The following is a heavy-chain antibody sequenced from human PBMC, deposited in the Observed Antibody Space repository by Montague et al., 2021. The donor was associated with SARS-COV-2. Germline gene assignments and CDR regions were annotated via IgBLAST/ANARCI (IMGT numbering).Heavy chain of an antibody. J-gene: IGHJ5*02. CDR1: GDSIRSSGYY. CDR3: ARLGFVELWLNLGWFDP. V-gene: IGHV4-39*01. CDR2: VYYSGST. D-gene: IGHD3-16*02. Sequence: SETRSLTCSVSGDSIRSSGYYWGWIRQPPGKGLDWIGTVYYSGSTNYNPSLKSRVTMPVDTSKNQFSLELRSATAADTAVYYCARLGFVELWLNLGWFDPWGQGTLVTVSS.